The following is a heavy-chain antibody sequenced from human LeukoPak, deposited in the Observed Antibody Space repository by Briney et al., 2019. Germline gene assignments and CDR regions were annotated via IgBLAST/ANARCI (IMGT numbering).Heavy chain of an antibody. CDR1: GFTFSRHG. CDR3: ARDRAWNYFDY. V-gene: IGHV3-30*03. J-gene: IGHJ4*02. Sequence: TGGSLGLSCAPSGFTFSRHGMHWVRQAPGKGLEWVAIISNDGSRKYYAHSVEGRFTISRDNSKNTLYLQMDSLRAEDTAVYYCARDRAWNYFDYWGQGTLVTVSS. D-gene: IGHD3-3*01. CDR2: ISNDGSRK.